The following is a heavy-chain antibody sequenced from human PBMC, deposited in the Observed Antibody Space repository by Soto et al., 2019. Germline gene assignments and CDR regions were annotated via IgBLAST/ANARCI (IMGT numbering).Heavy chain of an antibody. V-gene: IGHV3-33*01. Sequence: QVQLVESGGGVVQPGRSLRLSCAASGFTFSSYGMHWVRQAPGKGREWVAVIWYDGSNKYYADSVKGRFTISRDNSKNTLYLQMNSLRAEDTAVYYCARGGYYDFWSGYREYYYYMDVWGKGTTVTVSS. J-gene: IGHJ6*03. CDR2: IWYDGSNK. CDR3: ARGGYYDFWSGYREYYYYMDV. D-gene: IGHD3-3*01. CDR1: GFTFSSYG.